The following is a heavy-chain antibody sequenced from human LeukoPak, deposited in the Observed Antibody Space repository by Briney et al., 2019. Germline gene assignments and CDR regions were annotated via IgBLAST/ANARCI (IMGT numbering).Heavy chain of an antibody. V-gene: IGHV3-33*01. J-gene: IGHJ4*02. Sequence: GGSLRLSCAASGFTFRSYGMHWVRQAPGKGLEWVAVIWYDGSNKYYADSVKGRFTISRDNSKNTLYLQVNSLRAEDTAVYYCAREFRATYDYWGQGTLVTVSS. CDR3: AREFRATYDY. CDR2: IWYDGSNK. D-gene: IGHD1-26*01. CDR1: GFTFRSYG.